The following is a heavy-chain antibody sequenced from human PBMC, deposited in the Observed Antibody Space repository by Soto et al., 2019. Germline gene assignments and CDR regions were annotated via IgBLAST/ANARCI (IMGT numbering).Heavy chain of an antibody. V-gene: IGHV1-69*13. D-gene: IGHD3-10*01. Sequence: ASVKVSCKASGGTFSSYAISCVRQAPGQGLEWMGGIIPIFGTANYAQKFQGRVTITADESTSTAYMELSSLRSEDTAVYYCAVGPYYYGSEGYYYGMDVWGQGTTVTVSS. J-gene: IGHJ6*02. CDR1: GGTFSSYA. CDR2: IIPIFGTA. CDR3: AVGPYYYGSEGYYYGMDV.